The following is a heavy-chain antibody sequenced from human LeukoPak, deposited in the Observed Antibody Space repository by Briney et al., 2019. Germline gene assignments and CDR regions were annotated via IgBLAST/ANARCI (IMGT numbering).Heavy chain of an antibody. J-gene: IGHJ4*02. Sequence: GASVKVSCKVSGYNLTELSMHWVRQAPGQGLEWMEWISAYNGNTNYAQKLRGRVTMTTDTSTSTAYKELRSLRSDDTAVYYCARVMAVAGMGPGGFDYWGQGTLVTVSA. CDR3: ARVMAVAGMGPGGFDY. D-gene: IGHD6-19*01. CDR1: GYNLTELS. CDR2: ISAYNGNT. V-gene: IGHV1-18*01.